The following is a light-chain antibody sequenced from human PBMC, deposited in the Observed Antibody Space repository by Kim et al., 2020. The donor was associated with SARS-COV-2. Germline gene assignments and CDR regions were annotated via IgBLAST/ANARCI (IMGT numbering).Light chain of an antibody. V-gene: IGKV1-27*01. CDR2: AAS. J-gene: IGKJ1*01. CDR1: QGISNY. CDR3: QKYNSALRT. Sequence: DIQMTQSPSSLSASVGDRVTITCRASQGISNYLAWYQQKPGKVPKLLIYAASTLQSGVPSRFSGSGSGTDFTLTISSLQPEDDADYYCQKYNSALRTFGQGTKVDIK.